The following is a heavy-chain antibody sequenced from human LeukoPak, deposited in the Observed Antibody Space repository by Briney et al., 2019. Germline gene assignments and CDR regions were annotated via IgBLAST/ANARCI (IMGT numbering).Heavy chain of an antibody. CDR2: ITEDGGSA. CDR1: GFTFDDYA. V-gene: IGHV3-43*02. Sequence: PGGSLRLSCAASGFTFDDYAMHWVRQAPGKGLEWVSLITEDGGSAYYGDSVEGRFTISRDNSKNSLYLEINSLRTDDTAFYYCTRDLKYTSTWHYFDSWGQGTLVTVSS. J-gene: IGHJ4*02. D-gene: IGHD6-13*01. CDR3: TRDLKYTSTWHYFDS.